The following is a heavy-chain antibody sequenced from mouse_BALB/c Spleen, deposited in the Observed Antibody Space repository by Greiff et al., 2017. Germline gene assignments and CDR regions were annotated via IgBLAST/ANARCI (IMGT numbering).Heavy chain of an antibody. CDR2: IDPSDSET. CDR3: ARGEDYGYPAWFAY. Sequence: QVQLQQSGPQLVRPGASVKISCKASGYSFTSYWMHWVKQRPGQGLEWIGMIDPSDSETRLNQKFKDKATLTVDKSSSTAYMQLSSPTSEDSAVYYWARGEDYGYPAWFAYWGQGTLVTVSA. D-gene: IGHD1-2*01. J-gene: IGHJ3*01. V-gene: IGHV1S126*01. CDR1: GYSFTSYW.